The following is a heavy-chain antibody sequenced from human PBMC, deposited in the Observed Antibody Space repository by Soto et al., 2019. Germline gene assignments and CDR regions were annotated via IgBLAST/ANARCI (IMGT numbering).Heavy chain of an antibody. D-gene: IGHD5-18*01. V-gene: IGHV3-30*03. CDR3: ARGNSYGYVFDY. CDR1: GFTFSSYS. J-gene: IGHJ4*02. Sequence: PGGSLRLSCAASGFTFSSYSMNWVRQAPGKGLEWVAAILYDGGNKYYSDSVKGRFTISRDNSKNTLYLQMNSLRAEDTAVYYCARGNSYGYVFDYWGQGTLVTVSS. CDR2: ILYDGGNK.